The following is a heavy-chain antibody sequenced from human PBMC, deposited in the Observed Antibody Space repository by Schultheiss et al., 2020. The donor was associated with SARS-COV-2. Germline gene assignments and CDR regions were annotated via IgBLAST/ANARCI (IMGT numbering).Heavy chain of an antibody. V-gene: IGHV3-23*01. D-gene: IGHD2-8*01. J-gene: IGHJ3*02. CDR1: GFTFSSYA. CDR2: ISGSGGST. Sequence: GGSLRLSCAASGFTFSSYAMHWVRQAPGKGLEWVSAISGSGGSTNYADSVKGRFTISRDNSKNTLYLQMNSLRAEDTAVYYCARGYCTNGVCYYDAFDIWGQGTMVTVSS. CDR3: ARGYCTNGVCYYDAFDI.